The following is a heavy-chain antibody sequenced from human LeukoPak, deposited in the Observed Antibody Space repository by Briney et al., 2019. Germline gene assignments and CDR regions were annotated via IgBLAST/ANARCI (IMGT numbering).Heavy chain of an antibody. Sequence: ASVKVSCKASGYTFPSYYMHWVRQAPGQGLEWMGIINPSGGTTTYAQKFQDRVTMTRDTSTSTVYMEVNSLRPEDTAVYYCARPTSIIPASNVYYYYYAMDVWAERPSVTVSS. CDR2: INPSGGTT. J-gene: IGHJ6*04. CDR3: ARPTSIIPASNVYYYYYAMDV. D-gene: IGHD2-2*01. CDR1: GYTFPSYY. V-gene: IGHV1-46*01.